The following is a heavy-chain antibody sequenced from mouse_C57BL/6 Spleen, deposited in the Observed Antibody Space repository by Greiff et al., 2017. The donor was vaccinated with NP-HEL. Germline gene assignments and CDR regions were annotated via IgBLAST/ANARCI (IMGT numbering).Heavy chain of an antibody. J-gene: IGHJ2*01. V-gene: IGHV1-15*01. CDR1: GYTFTDYE. CDR3: TRPCYSNYQGY. CDR2: IDPETGGT. D-gene: IGHD2-5*01. Sequence: VQLVESGAELVRPGASVTLSCKASGYTFTDYEMHWVKQTPVHGLEWIGAIDPETGGTAYNQKFKGKAILTADKSSSTAYMELRSLTSEDSAVYYCTRPCYSNYQGYWGQGTTLTVSS.